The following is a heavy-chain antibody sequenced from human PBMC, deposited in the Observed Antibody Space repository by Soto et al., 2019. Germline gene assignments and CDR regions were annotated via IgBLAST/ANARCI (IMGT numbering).Heavy chain of an antibody. CDR1: GYTFTSYG. Sequence: QVHLVQSGAEVKKPGASVKVSCKASGYTFTSYGITWVRQAPGQGLEWMGWISAHNGNTDYAQKLQGIVIVTRDTSTSTAYMELRSLISDDTAVYYCASGRYGDYWGQGALVTVSS. D-gene: IGHD1-26*01. CDR2: ISAHNGNT. V-gene: IGHV1-18*01. CDR3: ASGRYGDY. J-gene: IGHJ4*02.